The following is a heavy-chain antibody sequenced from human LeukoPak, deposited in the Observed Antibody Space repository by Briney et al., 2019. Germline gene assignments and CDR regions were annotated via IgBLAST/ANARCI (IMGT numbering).Heavy chain of an antibody. Sequence: SETLPLTCTVSGGSISSYYWSWIRQPPGKGLEWIGYIYYSGSTNYNPSLKSRVTISVDTSKNQFSLKLSSVTAADTAVYYCARHDSSGYPLRYWGQGTLVTVSS. CDR1: GGSISSYY. V-gene: IGHV4-59*08. D-gene: IGHD3-22*01. CDR2: IYYSGST. CDR3: ARHDSSGYPLRY. J-gene: IGHJ4*02.